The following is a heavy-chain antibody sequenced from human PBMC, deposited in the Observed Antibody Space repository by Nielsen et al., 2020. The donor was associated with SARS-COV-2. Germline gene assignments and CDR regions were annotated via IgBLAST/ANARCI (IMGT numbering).Heavy chain of an antibody. J-gene: IGHJ3*01. V-gene: IGHV3-23*01. D-gene: IGHD3-10*01. CDR2: VSASGGST. CDR3: AKDGVVRGDALDL. Sequence: SLNISCAASRFTFNIYAMAWVRQAPGRGLQWVTGVSASGGSTYYTDSVKGRFSISRDNSKNTLFLQMHSLRVEDTALYYCAKDGVVRGDALDLWGQGTMVTVSS. CDR1: RFTFNIYA.